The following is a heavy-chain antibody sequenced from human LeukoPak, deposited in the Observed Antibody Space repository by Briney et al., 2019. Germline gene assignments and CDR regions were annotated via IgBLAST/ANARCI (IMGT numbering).Heavy chain of an antibody. Sequence: ASVKVSCKASGYTFTGYYMHWVRQAPGQGLEWMGWINPNSGGTNYAQKFQGRVTMTRDTSISTAYMELSRLRSDDTAVYYCARKRDSSWYDAFDIWGQGTMVTVSS. V-gene: IGHV1-2*02. CDR3: ARKRDSSWYDAFDI. CDR2: INPNSGGT. J-gene: IGHJ3*02. D-gene: IGHD6-13*01. CDR1: GYTFTGYY.